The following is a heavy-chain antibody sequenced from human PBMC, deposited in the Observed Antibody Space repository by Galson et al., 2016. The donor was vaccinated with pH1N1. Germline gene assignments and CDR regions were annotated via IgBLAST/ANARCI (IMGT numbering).Heavy chain of an antibody. CDR2: ILSIGNE. CDR1: GFTFSTYS. CDR3: ARFYGGNSDY. Sequence: SLRLSCAASGFTFSTYSMHWVRQAPGKGLEWVAVILSIGNEYYTDSVKGRFTISRDNSKNALYLQMNSLRAEDTAVYYCARFYGGNSDYWGQGTLVTVSS. V-gene: IGHV3-33*01. J-gene: IGHJ4*02. D-gene: IGHD4-23*01.